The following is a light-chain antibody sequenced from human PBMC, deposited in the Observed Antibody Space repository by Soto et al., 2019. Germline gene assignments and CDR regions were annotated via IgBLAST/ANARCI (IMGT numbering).Light chain of an antibody. CDR2: GAS. CDR1: QSVSSSY. Sequence: ESVGTQSPGTLSLSPGERATLSCRASQSVSSSYLAWYQQNPGQAPRLLIYGASSRATGIPDRFSGSGSGADFTLTISRLEPEDFAVYYCQQYGSSPGTFGGGTNVDIK. J-gene: IGKJ4*01. V-gene: IGKV3-20*01. CDR3: QQYGSSPGT.